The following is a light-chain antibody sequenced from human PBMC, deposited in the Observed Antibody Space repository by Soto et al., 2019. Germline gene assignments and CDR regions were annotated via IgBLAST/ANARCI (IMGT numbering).Light chain of an antibody. CDR2: GAS. Sequence: ENELTQSPGTLSLSPGERATISCRASQSLSSSYLAWYQQKPGQAPRLLIYGASSRATGIPDRFSGSGSGTDFTLTISRLEPEDFAVYYCQQFATSPLTFGGGTKVEIK. V-gene: IGKV3-20*01. CDR1: QSLSSSY. J-gene: IGKJ4*01. CDR3: QQFATSPLT.